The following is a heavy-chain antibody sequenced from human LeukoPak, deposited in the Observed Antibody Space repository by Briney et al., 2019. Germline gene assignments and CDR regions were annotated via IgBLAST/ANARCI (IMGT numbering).Heavy chain of an antibody. CDR1: GFTFSSYA. CDR2: ISGSGGST. Sequence: GGSLRLSCAASGFTFSSYATSWVRQAPGKGLEWVSAISGSGGSTYYADSVKGRFTISRDNSKNTLYLQMNSLRAEDTAVYYCAKGYDSSGYIDYWGQGTLVTVSS. J-gene: IGHJ4*02. V-gene: IGHV3-23*01. CDR3: AKGYDSSGYIDY. D-gene: IGHD3-22*01.